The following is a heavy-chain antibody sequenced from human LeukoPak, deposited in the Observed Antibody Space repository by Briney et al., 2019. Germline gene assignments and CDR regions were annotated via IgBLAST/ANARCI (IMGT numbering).Heavy chain of an antibody. CDR1: GFTFSSYA. CDR2: ISGSGGST. J-gene: IGHJ4*02. V-gene: IGHV3-23*01. D-gene: IGHD3-3*01. Sequence: GGSLRLSCAASGFTFSSYAMSWVRQAPGKGLEWVSAISGSGGSTYYADSVKGRFTISRDNAKNSLYLQMNSLRAEDTAVYYCARDLAHDFWSGYYPQYYFDYWGQGTLVTVSS. CDR3: ARDLAHDFWSGYYPQYYFDY.